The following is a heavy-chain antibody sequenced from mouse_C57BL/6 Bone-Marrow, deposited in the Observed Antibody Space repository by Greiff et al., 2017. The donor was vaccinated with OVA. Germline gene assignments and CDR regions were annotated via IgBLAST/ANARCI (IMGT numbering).Heavy chain of an antibody. CDR1: GYTFTDYN. CDR2: INPNNGGT. CDR3: ARIYGYDKRVAWFAY. D-gene: IGHD2-2*01. J-gene: IGHJ3*01. V-gene: IGHV1-22*01. Sequence: VQLKESGPELVKPGASVKMSCKASGYTFTDYNMHWVKQSHGKSLEWIGYINPNNGGTSYNQKFKGKATLTVNKSSSTAYMELRSLTSEDSAVYYCARIYGYDKRVAWFAYWGQGTLVTVSA.